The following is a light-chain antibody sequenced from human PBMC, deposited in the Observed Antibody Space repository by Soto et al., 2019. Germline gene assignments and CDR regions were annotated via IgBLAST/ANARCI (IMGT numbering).Light chain of an antibody. Sequence: EIVLTQSPGTLSLSPGERATLSCRASQSISSTSLAWYQQKPGQAPRLLIYGASTRATGIPDRFSGSGSGTDFTLTISRLEPEDFALYYCQHYVERSPITFGQGTRLEIK. J-gene: IGKJ5*01. CDR3: QHYVERSPIT. V-gene: IGKV3-20*01. CDR2: GAS. CDR1: QSISSTS.